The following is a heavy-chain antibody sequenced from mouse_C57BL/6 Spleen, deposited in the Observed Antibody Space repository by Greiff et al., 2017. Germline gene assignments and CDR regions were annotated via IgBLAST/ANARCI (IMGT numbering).Heavy chain of an antibody. CDR2: IYPGSGST. Sequence: VQLQQPGAELVKPGASVKMSCKASGYTFTSYWITWVKQRPGQGLEWIGDIYPGSGSTNYNEKFKSKATLTVDTSSSTAYMQLSSLTSEDSAVYYCARLGFITTVVGNFDYWGQGTTLTVSS. J-gene: IGHJ2*01. CDR1: GYTFTSYW. V-gene: IGHV1-55*01. CDR3: ARLGFITTVVGNFDY. D-gene: IGHD1-1*01.